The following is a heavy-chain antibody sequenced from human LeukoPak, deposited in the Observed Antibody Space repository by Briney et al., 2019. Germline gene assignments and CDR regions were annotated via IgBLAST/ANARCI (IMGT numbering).Heavy chain of an antibody. J-gene: IGHJ4*02. V-gene: IGHV3-21*01. Sequence: GSLRLSCAASGFTFSSYSMNWVRQAPGKGLEWVSSISSSSYIYYADSVKGRFTISRDNAKNSLYLQMNSLRAEDTAVYYCARDSYYGSGSYAIDYWGQGTLVTVSS. CDR2: ISSSSYI. CDR1: GFTFSSYS. CDR3: ARDSYYGSGSYAIDY. D-gene: IGHD3-10*01.